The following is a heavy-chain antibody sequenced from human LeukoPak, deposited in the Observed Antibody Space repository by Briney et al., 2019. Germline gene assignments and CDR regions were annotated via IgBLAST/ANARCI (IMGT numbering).Heavy chain of an antibody. V-gene: IGHV4-59*01. CDR2: IYYSGST. J-gene: IGHJ6*03. D-gene: IGHD3-10*01. Sequence: SETLSLTCTVSGGSISSYYWSWIRQPPGKGLEWIGYIYYSGSTNYNPSLKSRVTISVDTSKNQFSLKLSSVTAADTAVYYCARVLWFGPKAHYYYYYMDVWGKGTTVTVSS. CDR1: GGSISSYY. CDR3: ARVLWFGPKAHYYYYYMDV.